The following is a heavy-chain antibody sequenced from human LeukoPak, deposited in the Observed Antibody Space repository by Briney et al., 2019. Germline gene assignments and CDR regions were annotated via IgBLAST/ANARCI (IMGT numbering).Heavy chain of an antibody. D-gene: IGHD3-10*02. CDR1: GFTFSSYG. V-gene: IGHV3-23*01. Sequence: GGSLRLSWVASGFTFSSYGMSWVRQPPGKGLEWVSTISGTGDSTYYADSVKGRFTISRDNAKNSLYLQMNSLRAEDTAVYYCAELGITMIGGVWGKGTTVTISS. CDR3: AELGITMIGGV. J-gene: IGHJ6*04. CDR2: ISGTGDST.